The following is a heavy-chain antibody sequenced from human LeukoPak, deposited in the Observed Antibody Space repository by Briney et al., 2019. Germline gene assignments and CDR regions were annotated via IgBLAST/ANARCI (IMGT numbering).Heavy chain of an antibody. CDR2: INPNSGGT. Sequence: VASVKVSCKASGYTFTGYYMHWVRQAPGQGLEWMGRINPNSGGTNYAQKFQGRVTMTRDTSISTAYMELSRLRSDDTAVYYCARVAVEWELLPFDYWGQGTLVTVSS. CDR3: ARVAVEWELLPFDY. CDR1: GYTFTGYY. J-gene: IGHJ4*02. D-gene: IGHD1-26*01. V-gene: IGHV1-2*06.